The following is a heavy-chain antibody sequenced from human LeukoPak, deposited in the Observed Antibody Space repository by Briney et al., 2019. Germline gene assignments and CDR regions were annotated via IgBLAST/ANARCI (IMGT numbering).Heavy chain of an antibody. CDR3: ARERSMVRGMSWFDP. CDR2: IYYSGST. CDR1: GGSINNYY. D-gene: IGHD3-10*01. Sequence: PSETLSLACTVSGGSINNYYWSWIRQPPGKGLEWIGHIYYSGSTNYNPSLKSRVTTSVDTSKNQFSLKLSSVTAADTAVYYCARERSMVRGMSWFDPWGQGILVTVSS. V-gene: IGHV4-59*01. J-gene: IGHJ5*02.